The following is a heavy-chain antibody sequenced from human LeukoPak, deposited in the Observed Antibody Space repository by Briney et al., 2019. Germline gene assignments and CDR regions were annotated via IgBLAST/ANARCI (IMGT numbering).Heavy chain of an antibody. CDR3: AREGSRRLYMDV. D-gene: IGHD2-15*01. CDR1: GGSISTGNW. J-gene: IGHJ6*03. CDR2: IYHNGTT. V-gene: IGHV4-4*02. Sequence: PSETLSLTCAVSGGSISTGNWWTWVRQSPDKGLDRLGEIYHNGTTKYNPSLKSRVTISIENYKNHFFLRLTSLTAADTAVYYCAREGSRRLYMDVWGRGTTITVSS.